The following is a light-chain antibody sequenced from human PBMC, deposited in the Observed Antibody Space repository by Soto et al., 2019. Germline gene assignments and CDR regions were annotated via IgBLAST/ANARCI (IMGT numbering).Light chain of an antibody. CDR1: RNINNF. CDR3: QQRGDWPPLT. J-gene: IGKJ4*02. V-gene: IGKV3-11*01. CDR2: EAS. Sequence: ETVLTQSPATLSLSPGERATLSCRASRNINNFLAWYQQKPGQAPRLLIYEASKRATGVPARFSGSGSGTDFTLTISSLESEDFAVYCCQQRGDWPPLTFGGGTKVEI.